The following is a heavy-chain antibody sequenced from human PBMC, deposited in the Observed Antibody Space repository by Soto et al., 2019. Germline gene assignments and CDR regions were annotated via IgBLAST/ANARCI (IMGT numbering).Heavy chain of an antibody. CDR1: GGSFIGYY. Sequence: SETLSLTCAVYGGSFIGYYWSWIRQPPGKGLEWIGEINHSGSTNYNPSLKSRVTISVDTSKNQFSLKLSSVTAADTAVYYCARGGDLDCSSTSCSIDYWGQGTLVTV. D-gene: IGHD2-2*01. V-gene: IGHV4-34*01. J-gene: IGHJ4*02. CDR2: INHSGST. CDR3: ARGGDLDCSSTSCSIDY.